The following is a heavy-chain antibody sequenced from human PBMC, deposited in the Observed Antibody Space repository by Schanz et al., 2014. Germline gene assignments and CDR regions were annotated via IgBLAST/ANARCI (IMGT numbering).Heavy chain of an antibody. D-gene: IGHD4-17*01. CDR2: LSGSGGST. Sequence: EGQLAESGGGLVQPGGSLRLSCAVSGFTFSDHYMDWVRQAPGKGLEWVSALSGSGGSTYYADSVKGRFTISRDNSKNTLYLQMNSLRAEDTAVYYCARPRFDYGEVDYWGQGTLVNVSS. V-gene: IGHV3-23*04. CDR3: ARPRFDYGEVDY. J-gene: IGHJ4*02. CDR1: GFTFSDHY.